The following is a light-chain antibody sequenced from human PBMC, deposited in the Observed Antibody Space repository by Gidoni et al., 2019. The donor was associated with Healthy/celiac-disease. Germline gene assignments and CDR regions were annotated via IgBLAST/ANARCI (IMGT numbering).Light chain of an antibody. CDR2: KAS. CDR3: QQYNSYPWT. J-gene: IGKJ1*01. Sequence: DIQMTQSPSTLSASVGARVTITCRASQSISSWLAWYQQKPGKAPKLLIYKASSLESGVPSRVSGSGSGTEFTLTISSLQPDDFATYYCQQYNSYPWTFGQGTKVEIK. CDR1: QSISSW. V-gene: IGKV1-5*03.